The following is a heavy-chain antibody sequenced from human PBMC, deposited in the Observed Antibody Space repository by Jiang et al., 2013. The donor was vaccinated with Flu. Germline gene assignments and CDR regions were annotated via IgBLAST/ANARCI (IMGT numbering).Heavy chain of an antibody. CDR1: GGSISSYY. CDR2: IYYSGST. CDR3: ARHADYYDTSGLDY. D-gene: IGHD3-22*01. J-gene: IGHJ4*02. Sequence: GPGLVKPSETLSLTCTVSGGSISSYYWSWIRQPPRKGLEWIGYIYYSGSTSYNPSLKSRVTISVDTSKNQFSLKLSSVTAADTAVYYCARHADYYDTSGLDYWGQGTLVTVSS. V-gene: IGHV4-59*08.